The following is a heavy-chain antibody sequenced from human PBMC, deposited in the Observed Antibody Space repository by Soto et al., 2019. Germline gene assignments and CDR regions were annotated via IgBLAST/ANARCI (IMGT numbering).Heavy chain of an antibody. CDR2: ISYDGSNK. J-gene: IGHJ4*02. CDR1: GFTFSSYG. D-gene: IGHD2-15*01. V-gene: IGHV3-30*18. CDR3: AKDRPRGGSHPGYFDY. Sequence: GGSLRLSCAASGFTFSSYGMHWVRQAPGKGLEWVAVISYDGSNKYYADSVKGRFTISRDNSKNTLYLQMNSLRAEDTAVYYCAKDRPRGGSHPGYFDYWGQGTLVTVSS.